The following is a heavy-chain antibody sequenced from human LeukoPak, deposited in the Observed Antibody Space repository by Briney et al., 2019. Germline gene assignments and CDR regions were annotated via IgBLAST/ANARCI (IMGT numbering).Heavy chain of an antibody. J-gene: IGHJ4*02. D-gene: IGHD1-26*01. CDR1: GFTFSSYE. CDR3: ARARGSYCDY. V-gene: IGHV3-48*03. Sequence: GGSLRLSCAASGFTFSSYEMNWVRRAPGKGLEWVSYISTTGTTIYYADSVKGRFTISRDNAKNSLYLQMNSLRAEDTAVYYCARARGSYCDYWGQGTLVTVSS. CDR2: ISTTGTTI.